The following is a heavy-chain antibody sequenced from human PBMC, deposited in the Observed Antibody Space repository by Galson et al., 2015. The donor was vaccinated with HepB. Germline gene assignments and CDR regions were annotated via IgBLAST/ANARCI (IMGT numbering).Heavy chain of an antibody. CDR3: ARAPAGADWYFDL. CDR2: ISSSSSYT. V-gene: IGHV3-11*05. D-gene: IGHD6-25*01. Sequence: SLRLSCAASGFTFSDYYMSWIRQAPGKGLEWVSYISSSSSYTNYADSVKGRFTISRDNAKNSLYLQMNSLRAEDTAVYYCARAPAGADWYFDLWGRGTLVTVSS. J-gene: IGHJ2*01. CDR1: GFTFSDYY.